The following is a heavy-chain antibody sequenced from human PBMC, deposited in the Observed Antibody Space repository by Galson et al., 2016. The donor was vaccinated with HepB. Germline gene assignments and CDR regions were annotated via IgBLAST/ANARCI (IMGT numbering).Heavy chain of an antibody. CDR1: GGSISSRSYY. CDR2: IYYIGST. V-gene: IGHV4-39*07. Sequence: SETLSLTCSVSGGSISSRSYYWGWIRQPPGKGLEWIGSIYYIGSTYYNPSLKSRVTISVDTSKNQFSLKMSSVTAADTAVYYCARGDNWNQTPFDYWGQGTLVTVSP. J-gene: IGHJ4*02. CDR3: ARGDNWNQTPFDY. D-gene: IGHD1-20*01.